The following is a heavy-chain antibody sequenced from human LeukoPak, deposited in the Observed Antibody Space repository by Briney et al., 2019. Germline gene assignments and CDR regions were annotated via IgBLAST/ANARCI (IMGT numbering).Heavy chain of an antibody. CDR3: ARDAGYCSSTSCYLVYFMDV. CDR1: GFTFSSYW. J-gene: IGHJ6*03. V-gene: IGHV3-74*01. CDR2: INSDGSST. D-gene: IGHD2-2*03. Sequence: PGGSLRLSCAASGFTFSSYWMHWVRQAPGKGLVWVSRINSDGSSTSCADSVKGRFTISRDNAKNTLYLQMNSLRAEDTAVYYCARDAGYCSSTSCYLVYFMDVWGKGTTVTVSS.